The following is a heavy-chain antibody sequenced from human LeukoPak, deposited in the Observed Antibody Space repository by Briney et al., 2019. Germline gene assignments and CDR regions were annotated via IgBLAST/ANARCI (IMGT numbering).Heavy chain of an antibody. J-gene: IGHJ4*02. Sequence: GGSLRLSCAASGFTFTNYWMSWVRQAPGKGLEWVANMDQDGSEIYYVDSVKGRLTISRDNAKNTLYLQMNSLRAEDTAVFYCVRDRGYDILTGYNYYFDFWGQGILVTVSS. V-gene: IGHV3-7*03. CDR1: GFTFTNYW. CDR3: VRDRGYDILTGYNYYFDF. CDR2: MDQDGSEI. D-gene: IGHD3-9*01.